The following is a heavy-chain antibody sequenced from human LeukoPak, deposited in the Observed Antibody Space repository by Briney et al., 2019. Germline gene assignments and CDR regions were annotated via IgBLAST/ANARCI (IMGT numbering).Heavy chain of an antibody. CDR3: ARGGIDY. J-gene: IGHJ4*02. Sequence: PGGSLRLSCAASGFTFSSYAMHWVRQAPGKGLEYVSAISSNGGSTYYANSVKGRFTISRDNAKNTLYLQMNSLRAEDTAVYYCARGGIDYWGQGTLVTVSS. CDR1: GFTFSSYA. CDR2: ISSNGGST. V-gene: IGHV3-64*01.